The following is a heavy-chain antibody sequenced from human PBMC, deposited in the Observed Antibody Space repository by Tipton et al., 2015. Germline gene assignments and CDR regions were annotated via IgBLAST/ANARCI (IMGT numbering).Heavy chain of an antibody. D-gene: IGHD6-19*01. CDR3: ARTWLQVFTPDFDY. Sequence: QVQLVQSGAEVKQPGASVKVSCKTSGYTFTGHRLHWVRQAPGQGLEWMGCMHPSSGATSYAQKLHGRVTMTSDTSISTACLELSTLGSEDTAVYYRARTWLQVFTPDFDYWGQGTLVTVSS. V-gene: IGHV1-2*02. CDR1: GYTFTGHR. J-gene: IGHJ4*02. CDR2: MHPSSGAT.